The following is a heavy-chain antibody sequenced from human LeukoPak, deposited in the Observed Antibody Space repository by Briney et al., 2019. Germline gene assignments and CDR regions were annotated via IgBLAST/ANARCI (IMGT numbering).Heavy chain of an antibody. V-gene: IGHV1-18*01. D-gene: IGHD3-10*01. CDR1: GYTFTSYG. Sequence: ASVKVSCKASGYTFTSYGISWVRQAPGQGLEWMGWISVYNGDTNYPQKFQGRVTMTTDTSTSTAYVELRSLRSDDTAVYYCARDWYGSGSSHAFDIWGQGTMVTVSS. CDR3: ARDWYGSGSSHAFDI. CDR2: ISVYNGDT. J-gene: IGHJ3*02.